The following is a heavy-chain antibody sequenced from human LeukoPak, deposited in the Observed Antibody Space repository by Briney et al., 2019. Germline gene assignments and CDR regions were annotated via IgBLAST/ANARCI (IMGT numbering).Heavy chain of an antibody. D-gene: IGHD3-10*01. CDR2: ISGSGGST. J-gene: IGHJ4*02. CDR1: GFTFSSYA. V-gene: IGHV3-23*01. Sequence: GGSLRLSCAASGFTFSSYAMSWVRQAPGKGLEWVSAISGSGGSTYYADSVKGRFTISRDNSKNTLYLQMNSLRAEDTAVYYCAKFRLGYGSGSYFDYWGQGTLVTVSS. CDR3: AKFRLGYGSGSYFDY.